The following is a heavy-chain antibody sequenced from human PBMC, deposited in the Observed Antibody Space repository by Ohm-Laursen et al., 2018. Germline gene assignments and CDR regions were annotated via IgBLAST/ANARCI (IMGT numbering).Heavy chain of an antibody. CDR2: ISNSGTI. CDR3: ARDLGDYEDLDWYFDL. V-gene: IGHV3-69-1*01. D-gene: IGHD4-17*01. J-gene: IGHJ2*01. CDR1: GFTFSDYY. Sequence: SLRLSCTASGFTFSDYYMSWIRQAPGKGLEWVSCISNSGTISYAESVKGRFTISRDNAKNSLYLQMNSLRAEDTAVYYCARDLGDYEDLDWYFDLWGRGTLVTVSS.